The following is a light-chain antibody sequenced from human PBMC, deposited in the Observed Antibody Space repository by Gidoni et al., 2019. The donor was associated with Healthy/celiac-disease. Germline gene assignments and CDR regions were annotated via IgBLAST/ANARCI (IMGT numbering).Light chain of an antibody. V-gene: IGKV3-20*01. CDR3: QKYGSSSIT. CDR2: GAY. J-gene: IGKJ5*01. CDR1: QCVSSSY. Sequence: ELVFTQSPGTLSLSPGERATLSCRASQCVSSSYLAWYQQKPGQAPRLLIYGAYSRATGIPDRFSGSGCGTDFTLTISRLEPEDFAVYYCQKYGSSSITFGQGTRLEIK.